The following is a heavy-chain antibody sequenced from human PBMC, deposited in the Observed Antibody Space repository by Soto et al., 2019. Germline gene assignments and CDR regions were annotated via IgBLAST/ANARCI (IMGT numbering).Heavy chain of an antibody. D-gene: IGHD3-3*01. Sequence: GGSLRLSCAASGFTFSSYGMHWVRQAPGKGLEWVAVISYDGSNKYYADSVKGRFTISRDNSKNTLYLQMNSLRAEDTAVYYCAKDSPPYDFWSGYYPYYYGMDVWGQGTTVTVSS. J-gene: IGHJ6*02. CDR3: AKDSPPYDFWSGYYPYYYGMDV. V-gene: IGHV3-30*18. CDR2: ISYDGSNK. CDR1: GFTFSSYG.